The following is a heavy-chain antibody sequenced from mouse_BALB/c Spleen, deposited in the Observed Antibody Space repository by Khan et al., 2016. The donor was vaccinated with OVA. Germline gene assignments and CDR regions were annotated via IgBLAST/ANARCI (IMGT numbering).Heavy chain of an antibody. CDR2: IDPANGNT. CDR1: GFNMKDTY. D-gene: IGHD4-1*01. J-gene: IGHJ3*01. V-gene: IGHV14-3*02. CDR3: VRDYWDVFAY. Sequence: EVQLVESGAELVKPGASVKLSCTASGFNMKDTYMHWVKQRPEQGLEWIGRIDPANGNTKYDPKFQDKATITADTSSNTAYLQLISLTSEDTAVYYCVRDYWDVFAYWGQGTLVTVSA.